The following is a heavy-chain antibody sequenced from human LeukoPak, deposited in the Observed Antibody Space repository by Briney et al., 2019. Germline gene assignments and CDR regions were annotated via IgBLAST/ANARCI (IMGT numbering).Heavy chain of an antibody. CDR3: ARGHCSSTSCYGAFDY. D-gene: IGHD2-2*01. CDR2: ITSSSSVI. J-gene: IGHJ4*02. CDR1: GFSFSTYS. Sequence: PGGSLRLSCAASGFSFSTYSMSWVRQAPGKGLEWVSYITSSSSVIYYADSVKGRLTVSRDNARNSVYLQMNSLRAEDTAVYYCARGHCSSTSCYGAFDYWGQGTLVTVSS. V-gene: IGHV3-48*04.